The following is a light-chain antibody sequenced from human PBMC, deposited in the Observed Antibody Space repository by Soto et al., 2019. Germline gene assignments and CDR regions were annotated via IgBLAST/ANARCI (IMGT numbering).Light chain of an antibody. CDR3: SSYTNINTRACV. J-gene: IGLJ1*01. CDR2: EVT. CDR1: SGDMGSYNR. Sequence: QSVLSQPASVSGSPGQSITISCTGTSGDMGSYNRVSWYQQHPGKAPKLRIYEVTDRPSGVSNRFSGSKSGNTASLTISGLQAEDEAEYYCSSYTNINTRACVFGTGTKVTVL. V-gene: IGLV2-14*01.